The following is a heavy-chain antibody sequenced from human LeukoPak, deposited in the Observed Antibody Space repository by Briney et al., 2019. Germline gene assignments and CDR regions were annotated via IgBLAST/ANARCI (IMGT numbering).Heavy chain of an antibody. Sequence: PSETLSLTCTVSGDFISSYYWSWVRQPPGKGVEWIGYIYTSGSTTYNPSLKSRVTISVDTSKNQCSLKLSSLTAADTAVYFCARQYSSSSFFDYWGQGTLVTVSS. V-gene: IGHV4-4*09. J-gene: IGHJ4*02. D-gene: IGHD6-6*01. CDR2: IYTSGST. CDR1: GDFISSYY. CDR3: ARQYSSSSFFDY.